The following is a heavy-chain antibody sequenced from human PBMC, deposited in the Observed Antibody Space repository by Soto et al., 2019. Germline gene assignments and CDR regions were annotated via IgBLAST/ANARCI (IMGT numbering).Heavy chain of an antibody. V-gene: IGHV4-31*03. CDR3: AKGDKWESLLDY. Sequence: QVQLQESGPGLVKPSQTLSLTCTVSGASISSGGYYWSWIRQHPGKGLEWIGYIHYSGSTYYNPSLQSRITISMDTCKNQFALKLSSVTAADTAVYYCAKGDKWESLLDYWGQGTLVTVSS. CDR2: IHYSGST. J-gene: IGHJ4*02. CDR1: GASISSGGYY. D-gene: IGHD1-26*01.